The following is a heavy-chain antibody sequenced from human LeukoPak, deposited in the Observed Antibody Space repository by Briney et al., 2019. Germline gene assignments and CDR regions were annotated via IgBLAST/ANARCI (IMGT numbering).Heavy chain of an antibody. J-gene: IGHJ6*03. CDR1: GFTFSNYG. Sequence: GGPLRLSCAASGFTFSNYGMHWVRQCPGKGLEGVSFLRYDGTNTEYVDSVKGRFTISRDNSKNTLYLQMNSLRAEDTAVYYCAKAGLAYYYYMDVWGKGTTVTVSS. CDR2: LRYDGTNT. CDR3: AKAGLAYYYYMDV. V-gene: IGHV3-30*02.